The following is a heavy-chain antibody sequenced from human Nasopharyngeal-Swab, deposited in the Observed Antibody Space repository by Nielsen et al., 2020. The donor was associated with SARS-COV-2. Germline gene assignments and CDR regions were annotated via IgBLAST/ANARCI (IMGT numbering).Heavy chain of an antibody. Sequence: GESLKISCKDSTSNFATYWIAWVRQMPGKGLEWMGIIYPEDSDTRYSPSFQGQVTISADKSTNTAYLQWNNLKASDTAIYYCARSAGQWLVDTLDFWGQGTLVTVSS. J-gene: IGHJ3*01. CDR1: TSNFATYW. CDR2: IYPEDSDT. D-gene: IGHD6-19*01. V-gene: IGHV5-51*01. CDR3: ARSAGQWLVDTLDF.